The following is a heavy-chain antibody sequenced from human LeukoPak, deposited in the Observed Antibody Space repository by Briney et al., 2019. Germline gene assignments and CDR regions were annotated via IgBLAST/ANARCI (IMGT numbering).Heavy chain of an antibody. V-gene: IGHV3-53*01. CDR2: IYSGGIT. J-gene: IGHJ4*02. Sequence: PGGSLRLSCAASGFTVSSKFMHWVRQAPGKGLEWVSVIYSGGITYYADSVKGRFTVSRDNSRTTMYLHMNSLKVEDTAVYYCAKDEVTSGGGLDYWGQGTLLTVSS. D-gene: IGHD3-16*01. CDR3: AKDEVTSGGGLDY. CDR1: GFTVSSKF.